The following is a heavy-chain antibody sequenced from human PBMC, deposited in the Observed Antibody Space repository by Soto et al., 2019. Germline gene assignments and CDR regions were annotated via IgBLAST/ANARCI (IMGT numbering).Heavy chain of an antibody. CDR1: GYTFTSYG. Sequence: QVQLVQSGAEVKKPGASVKVSCKASGYTFTSYGISWVRQAPGQGLEWMGWISAYNGNTNYAQKLQGRVTMTTDISTSTAYMELRSLRSDDTAVYYCARQLGSMVRGIIINWFDPWGQGTLVTVSS. V-gene: IGHV1-18*01. D-gene: IGHD3-10*01. CDR3: ARQLGSMVRGIIINWFDP. J-gene: IGHJ5*02. CDR2: ISAYNGNT.